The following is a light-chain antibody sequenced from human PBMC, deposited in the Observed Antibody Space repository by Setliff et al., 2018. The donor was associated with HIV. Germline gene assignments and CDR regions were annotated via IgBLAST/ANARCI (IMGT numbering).Light chain of an antibody. CDR3: SSYTSSITYV. CDR1: SSDVGGYNY. Sequence: QSVLTQPASVSGSPGQSITISCTGTSSDVGGYNYVSWYQQHPGKAPKLMIYEVSNRPSGVSNRFSGSKSGNTASLTISGRQAEDEADYYCSSYTSSITYVFGTGTNVTV. J-gene: IGLJ1*01. CDR2: EVS. V-gene: IGLV2-14*01.